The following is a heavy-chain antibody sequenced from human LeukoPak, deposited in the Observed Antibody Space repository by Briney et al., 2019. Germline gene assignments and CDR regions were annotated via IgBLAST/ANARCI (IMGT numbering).Heavy chain of an antibody. J-gene: IGHJ3*02. D-gene: IGHD1-1*01. CDR3: ASPWDQLADAFDI. CDR1: GYTFTSYD. Sequence: ASVKVSCKASGYTFTSYDINWVRQATGQGPEWMGWMNPNSGNTGYAQKFQGRVTITRNTSISTAYMELNSLRSEDTAVYYCASPWDQLADAFDIWGQGTMVTVSS. CDR2: MNPNSGNT. V-gene: IGHV1-8*01.